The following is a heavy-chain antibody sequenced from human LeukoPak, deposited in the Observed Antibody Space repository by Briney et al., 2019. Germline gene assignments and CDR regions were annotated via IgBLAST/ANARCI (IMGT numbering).Heavy chain of an antibody. CDR2: IKSKTDGGTT. CDR1: GFTFSNAW. V-gene: IGHV3-15*01. Sequence: PGGSLRLSCAASGFTFSNAWMSWVRQAPGKGLEWVGRIKSKTDGGTTDYAAPVKGRFTISRDDSKNTLYLQMNSLKTEDTAVYYCTTESLVVVVAATSDYWGQGTLVTVSS. D-gene: IGHD2-15*01. J-gene: IGHJ4*02. CDR3: TTESLVVVVAATSDY.